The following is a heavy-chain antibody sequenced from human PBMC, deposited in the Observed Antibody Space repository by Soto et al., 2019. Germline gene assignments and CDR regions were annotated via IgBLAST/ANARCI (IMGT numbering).Heavy chain of an antibody. Sequence: GASVKVSCKASGFTFSRSAVQWVRQARGQRLEWIGWIVVGSGDTNYAQKFQERVTITRDMSTSTAYMELSSLRAEDTAVYYCARDSGYGSGASVNHYLDYWGHGTLVTVSS. D-gene: IGHD3-10*01. CDR3: ARDSGYGSGASVNHYLDY. J-gene: IGHJ4*01. V-gene: IGHV1-58*01. CDR2: IVVGSGDT. CDR1: GFTFSRSA.